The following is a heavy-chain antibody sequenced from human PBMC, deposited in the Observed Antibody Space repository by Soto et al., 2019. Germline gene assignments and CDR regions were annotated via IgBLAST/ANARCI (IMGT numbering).Heavy chain of an antibody. CDR1: GGTFSSYA. D-gene: IGHD3-3*01. CDR2: IIPIFGTA. CDR3: ARERGGHITIFGVARGYAFDI. Sequence: GASVKVSCKASGGTFSSYAISWVRRAPGQGLEWMGGIIPIFGTANYAQKFQGRVTITADESTSTAYMELSSLRSEDTAVYYCARERGGHITIFGVARGYAFDIWGQGTMVTVSS. J-gene: IGHJ3*02. V-gene: IGHV1-69*13.